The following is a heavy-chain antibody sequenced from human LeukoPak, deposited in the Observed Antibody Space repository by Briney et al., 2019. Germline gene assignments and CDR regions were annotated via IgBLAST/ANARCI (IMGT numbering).Heavy chain of an antibody. D-gene: IGHD1-26*01. CDR2: IYSSGST. J-gene: IGHJ4*02. CDR3: ARVSYGGA. V-gene: IGHV3-53*01. CDR1: GFTVTSNS. Sequence: PGGSLRLSCAASGFTVTSNSMSWVRQAPGKGLEWVSVIYSSGSTHFADSVKGRFSISRDNSKNTLYLLMSSLRLEDTAVYYCARVSYGGAWGQGTLVTVSS.